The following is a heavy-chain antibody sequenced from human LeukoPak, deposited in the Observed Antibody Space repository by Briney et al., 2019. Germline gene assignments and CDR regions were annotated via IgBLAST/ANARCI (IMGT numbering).Heavy chain of an antibody. CDR1: GFTFSSYA. V-gene: IGHV3-30-3*01. Sequence: GGSLRLSCAASGFTFSSYAMHWVRQAPGKGLEWVAVISYDGSNKYYADSVKGRFTISRDNAKNSLYLQMNSLRAEDTAVYYCAREPFWSGYYSNLHFDYWGQGTLVTVSS. D-gene: IGHD3-3*01. J-gene: IGHJ4*02. CDR2: ISYDGSNK. CDR3: AREPFWSGYYSNLHFDY.